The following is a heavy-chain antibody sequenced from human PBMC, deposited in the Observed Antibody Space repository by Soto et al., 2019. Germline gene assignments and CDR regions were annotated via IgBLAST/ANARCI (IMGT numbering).Heavy chain of an antibody. CDR3: AKALYYYDSSGLDLYYFDY. J-gene: IGHJ4*02. CDR1: GFTFSSYA. V-gene: IGHV3-23*01. D-gene: IGHD3-22*01. CDR2: ISGSGGST. Sequence: GGSLRLSCAASGFTFSSYAMSWVRQAPGKGLEWVSAISGSGGSTYYADSVKGRFTISRDNSKNTLYLQMNSLRAEDTAVYYCAKALYYYDSSGLDLYYFDYWGQGTLVTVSS.